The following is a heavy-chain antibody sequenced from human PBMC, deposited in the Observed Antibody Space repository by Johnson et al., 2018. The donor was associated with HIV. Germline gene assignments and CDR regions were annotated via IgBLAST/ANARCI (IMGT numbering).Heavy chain of an antibody. Sequence: QVQLVESGGGVVQPGGSLRLSCAASGFTFSSYGMHWVRQAPGKGLEWVAFIRYDGSNKYYADSVKGRFTISRDNSKNTLYLQMNSLRAEDTAVYYCARLPWSLDAFDIWGQGTMVTVSS. CDR3: ARLPWSLDAFDI. D-gene: IGHD2-21*01. V-gene: IGHV3-30*02. J-gene: IGHJ3*02. CDR2: IRYDGSNK. CDR1: GFTFSSYG.